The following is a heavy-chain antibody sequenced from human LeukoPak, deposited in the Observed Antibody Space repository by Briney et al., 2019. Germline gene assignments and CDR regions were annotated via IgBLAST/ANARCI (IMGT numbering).Heavy chain of an antibody. V-gene: IGHV4-59*01. CDR1: VGSISNYY. D-gene: IGHD6-13*01. CDR2: IYYSGST. Sequence: SETLSLTCTVSVGSISNYYWSWIRQPPGKGLEWVGYIYYSGSTDYNPSLKSRVTISLDTSKNQFSLNLSSVTAADTAVYYCARAGRSWSAGYYFDYWGQGTLVTVSS. CDR3: ARAGRSWSAGYYFDY. J-gene: IGHJ4*02.